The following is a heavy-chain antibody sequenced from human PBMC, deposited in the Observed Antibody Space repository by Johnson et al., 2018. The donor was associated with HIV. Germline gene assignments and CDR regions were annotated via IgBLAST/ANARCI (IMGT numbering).Heavy chain of an antibody. J-gene: IGHJ3*01. CDR2: IGTAGDT. CDR1: GFTFSRYD. Sequence: VQLVESGGGLVQPGGSLRLSCAASGFTFSRYDMHWVRQATGKGLEWVSAIGTAGDTYYPGSVKGRFTISRENAKNSLYLQMNSLRAEDTAVYYCARDYYDNSPYTPDAFDVWGQGTMVTVSS. V-gene: IGHV3-13*01. CDR3: ARDYYDNSPYTPDAFDV. D-gene: IGHD3-22*01.